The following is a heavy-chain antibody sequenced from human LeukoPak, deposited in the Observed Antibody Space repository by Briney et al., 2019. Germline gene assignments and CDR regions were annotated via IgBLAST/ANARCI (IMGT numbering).Heavy chain of an antibody. CDR3: ARAAAGKAWFDP. V-gene: IGHV1-46*01. CDR1: GYTFTSYY. Sequence: GASVKVSCKASGYTFTSYYMHWVRQAPGQGLEWMGIINPGDGSTSYAQNFQGRLTMTRDTSTSTLYMDLSSLRSDDTAVYYCARAAAGKAWFDPWGQGTLVTVSS. J-gene: IGHJ5*02. D-gene: IGHD6-13*01. CDR2: INPGDGST.